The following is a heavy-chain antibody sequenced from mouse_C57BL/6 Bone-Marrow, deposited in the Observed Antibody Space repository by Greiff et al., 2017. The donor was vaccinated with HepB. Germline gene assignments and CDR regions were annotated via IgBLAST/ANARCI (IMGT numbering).Heavy chain of an antibody. J-gene: IGHJ2*01. CDR1: GYSITSGYY. CDR2: ISYDGSN. V-gene: IGHV3-6*01. D-gene: IGHD1-1*01. Sequence: DVKLQESGPGLVKPSQSLSLTCSVTGYSITSGYYWNWIRQFPGNKLEWMGYISYDGSNNYNPSLKNRISITRDTSKNQFFLKLNSVTTEDTATYYCARALITTVYFDYWGQGTTLTVSS. CDR3: ARALITTVYFDY.